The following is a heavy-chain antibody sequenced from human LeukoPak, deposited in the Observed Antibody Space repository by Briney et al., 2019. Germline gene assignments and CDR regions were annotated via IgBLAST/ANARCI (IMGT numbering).Heavy chain of an antibody. CDR3: AKARNLYYYDSSGYPDDY. V-gene: IGHV3-23*01. CDR2: ISGSGGST. J-gene: IGHJ4*02. D-gene: IGHD3-22*01. Sequence: GGSLRLSCAASGFTFSSYATSWVRQAPGKGLEWVSAISGSGGSTYYADSVKGRFTISRDNSKNTLYLQMNSLRAEDTAVYYCAKARNLYYYDSSGYPDDYWGQGTLVTVSS. CDR1: GFTFSSYA.